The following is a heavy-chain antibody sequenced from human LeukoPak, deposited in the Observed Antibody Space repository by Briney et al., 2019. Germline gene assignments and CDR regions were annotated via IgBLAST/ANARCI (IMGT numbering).Heavy chain of an antibody. Sequence: GGSLRLSCAASGFTFSSYAMSWVRQAPGKGLEWVSAISGSGGSTYYADSVKGRFTISRDNSKNSLYLQMNSLRAEDTAVYYCASGGPGYQPLPHFDYWGQGTLVTVSS. CDR3: ASGGPGYQPLPHFDY. D-gene: IGHD2-2*01. CDR2: ISGSGGST. J-gene: IGHJ4*02. V-gene: IGHV3-23*01. CDR1: GFTFSSYA.